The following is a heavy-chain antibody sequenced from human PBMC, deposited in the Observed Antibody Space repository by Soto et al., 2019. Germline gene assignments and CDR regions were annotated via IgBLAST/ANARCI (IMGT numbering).Heavy chain of an antibody. CDR3: TKVSSGWFDP. Sequence: QLRLHESGPGLVKPSETLSLTCTVSGGSISSSGFSRGWVRQPPGKGLEWIGCAYYSGNTYYNPSLKSRVTISVDTSGNQFSLRLNSVTAADTAVYYCTKVSSGWFDPWGQGTLVTVSS. V-gene: IGHV4-39*01. CDR1: GGSISSSGFS. D-gene: IGHD2-8*01. J-gene: IGHJ5*02. CDR2: AYYSGNT.